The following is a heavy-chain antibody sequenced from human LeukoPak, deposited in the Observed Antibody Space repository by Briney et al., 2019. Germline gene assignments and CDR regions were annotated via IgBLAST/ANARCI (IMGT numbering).Heavy chain of an antibody. V-gene: IGHV3-23*01. Sequence: GGSLRLSCEASGFTFSSCAMSWVRQAPGKGLEWVSAISGSGGSTYCADSVKGRFTISRDNSKNTLYLQMNSLRAEDTAVYYCAISGSYYYWGQGTLVTVST. D-gene: IGHD1-26*01. J-gene: IGHJ4*02. CDR2: ISGSGGST. CDR3: AISGSYYY. CDR1: GFTFSSCA.